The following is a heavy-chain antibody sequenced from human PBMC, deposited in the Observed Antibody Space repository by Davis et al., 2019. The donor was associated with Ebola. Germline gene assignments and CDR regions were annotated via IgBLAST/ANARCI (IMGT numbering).Heavy chain of an antibody. J-gene: IGHJ2*01. V-gene: IGHV3-20*04. Sequence: GGSLRLSCAASGFTFDDYGMNWVRQAPGKGLEWVSGINWSGDNTVYADSVKGRFTISRDNAKNSLHLQMSSLRAEDTALYYCARDRNWGSERRRYFDLWGRGTLVTVSS. CDR3: ARDRNWGSERRRYFDL. CDR1: GFTFDDYG. CDR2: INWSGDNT. D-gene: IGHD7-27*01.